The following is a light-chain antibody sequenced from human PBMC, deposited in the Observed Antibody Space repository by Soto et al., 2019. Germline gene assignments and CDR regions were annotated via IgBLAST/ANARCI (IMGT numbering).Light chain of an antibody. J-gene: IGLJ1*01. CDR1: ITDFLGYNR. CDR3: SLYSSDNAYV. CDR2: EVS. V-gene: IGLV2-18*01. Sequence: QSSLSQPASVPGSPGQSSTISCTGTITDFLGYNRVSWYHQPPRTAPKLMIYEVSKRPSGVPDRFSGYKSGNTASLTISGLQAADEADYYCSLYSSDNAYVFGTGTKVTVL.